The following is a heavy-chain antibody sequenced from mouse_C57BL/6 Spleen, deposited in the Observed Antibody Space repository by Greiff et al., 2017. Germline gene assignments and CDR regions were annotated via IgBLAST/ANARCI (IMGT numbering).Heavy chain of an antibody. J-gene: IGHJ4*01. Sequence: DVKLVESGPGLVKPSQSLSLTCSVTGYSITSGYYWNWIRQFPGNKLEWMGYISYDGSNNYNPSLKNRISITRDTSKNQFFLKLNSVTTEDTATYYCARGDDYDAMDYWGQGTSVTVSS. CDR2: ISYDGSN. CDR1: GYSITSGYY. V-gene: IGHV3-6*01. CDR3: ARGDDYDAMDY.